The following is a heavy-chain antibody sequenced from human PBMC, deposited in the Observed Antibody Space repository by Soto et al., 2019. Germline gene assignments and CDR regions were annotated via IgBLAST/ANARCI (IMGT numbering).Heavy chain of an antibody. V-gene: IGHV3-21*01. CDR1: GFTFSSYS. J-gene: IGHJ4*02. D-gene: IGHD2-8*02. Sequence: EVQLVESGGGLVKPGGSLRLSCAASGFTFSSYSMNWVRQAPGKGLEWVSSISSSSSYIYYADSVKGRFTISRDNAKNSLYLQMNSLRAEDTAVYYCARDLVAGSPYYFDYWGQGTLVTVSS. CDR3: ARDLVAGSPYYFDY. CDR2: ISSSSSYI.